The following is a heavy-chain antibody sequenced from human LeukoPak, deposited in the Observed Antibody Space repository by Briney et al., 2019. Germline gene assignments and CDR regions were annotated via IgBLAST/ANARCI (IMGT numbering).Heavy chain of an antibody. CDR1: GFTFSSYA. D-gene: IGHD5-18*01. V-gene: IGHV3-23*01. J-gene: IGHJ6*02. Sequence: GGSLRLSCAASGFTFSSYAMSWVRQAPGKGLEWVSAISGSGVTTYYADSVKGRFTISRDNSKNTLYLQMNSLRAEDTAVYYCAWRGRVRGDTYAIMANNTHNGMDVWGQGTKVTVSS. CDR2: ISGSGVTT. CDR3: AWRGRVRGDTYAIMANNTHNGMDV.